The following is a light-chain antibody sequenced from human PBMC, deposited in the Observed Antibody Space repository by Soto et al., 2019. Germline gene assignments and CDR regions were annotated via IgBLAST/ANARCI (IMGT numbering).Light chain of an antibody. CDR1: QSVSSNN. CDR2: GAS. Sequence: EIVLTQSPGTLSLSPGETATLSCRASQSVSSNNLAWYHQKPGQTPRLLIYGASSRATGIPDRFSGSGSGTDFTLTISRLEPEDFSVYYCQQYDNLITFGQGTRLEIE. J-gene: IGKJ5*01. CDR3: QQYDNLIT. V-gene: IGKV3-20*01.